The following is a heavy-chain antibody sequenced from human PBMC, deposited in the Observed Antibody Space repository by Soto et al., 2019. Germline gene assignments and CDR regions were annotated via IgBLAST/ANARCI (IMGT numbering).Heavy chain of an antibody. D-gene: IGHD3-10*01. V-gene: IGHV3-30*03. CDR2: IRRDGSIS. J-gene: IGHJ4*02. CDR1: GFTFDSHG. CDR3: ASEFRQDNWFFEK. Sequence: QVQLVESGGGVVQPGRSLRLSCAVSGFTFDSHGMQWVRQAPGKGLEWVAVIRRDGSISHYKDPVRGRVVVFRDNSKNTLYLEMNRLRVENTGVYYFASEFRQDNWFFEKWGQGTLVIVSS.